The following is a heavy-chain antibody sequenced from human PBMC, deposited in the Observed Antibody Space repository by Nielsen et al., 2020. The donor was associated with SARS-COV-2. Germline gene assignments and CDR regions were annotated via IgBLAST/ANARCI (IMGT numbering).Heavy chain of an antibody. CDR1: GGSISSYY. Sequence: SETLSLTCTVSGGSISSYYWSWIRQPPGKGLEWIGYIYYSGSTNYNPSLKSRVTISVDTSKNQFSLRLSSVTAADTAQYYCARDRQGYNYYYGMDVWGQGTTVTVS. V-gene: IGHV4-59*12. J-gene: IGHJ6*02. CDR3: ARDRQGYNYYYGMDV. CDR2: IYYSGST.